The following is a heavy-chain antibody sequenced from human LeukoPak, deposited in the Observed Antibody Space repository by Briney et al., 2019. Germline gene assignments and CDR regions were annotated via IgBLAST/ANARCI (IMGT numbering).Heavy chain of an antibody. CDR1: GYTFTSYG. CDR2: ISAYNGNT. Sequence: ASVKVSCKASGYTFTSYGISWVRQAPGQGLEWMGWISAYNGNTNYAQKLQGRVTMTTDTSTSTAYMELRSLRSDDTVVYYCARDQLITIFGVVIIGRNNWFDPWGQGTLVTVSS. J-gene: IGHJ5*02. V-gene: IGHV1-18*01. CDR3: ARDQLITIFGVVIIGRNNWFDP. D-gene: IGHD3-3*01.